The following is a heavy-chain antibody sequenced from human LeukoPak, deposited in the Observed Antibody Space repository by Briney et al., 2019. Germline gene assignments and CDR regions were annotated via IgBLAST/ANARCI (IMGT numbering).Heavy chain of an antibody. Sequence: GASVKVSCKASGYTFTGYYMHWVRQAPGQGLEWMGWMNPNSGNTGYAQKFQGRVIMTRDTSISTAYMELSRLRSEDTAVYYCARVNYDILIGYDPNWFDPWGQGTLVIVPS. V-gene: IGHV1-8*02. D-gene: IGHD3-9*01. J-gene: IGHJ5*02. CDR1: GYTFTGYY. CDR3: ARVNYDILIGYDPNWFDP. CDR2: MNPNSGNT.